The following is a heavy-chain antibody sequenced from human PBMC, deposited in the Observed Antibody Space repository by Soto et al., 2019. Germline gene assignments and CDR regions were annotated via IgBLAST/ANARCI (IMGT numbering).Heavy chain of an antibody. CDR2: ISYDGSNK. CDR3: AKEKQSYLYYYGMDV. J-gene: IGHJ6*01. D-gene: IGHD1-26*01. Sequence: GGSLRLSCAASGFTFSSYGMHWVRQAPGKGLEWVAVISYDGSNKYYADSVKGRFTISRDNSKNTLYLQMNSLRAEDTAVYYWAKEKQSYLYYYGMDVWGQGTTVTVSS. CDR1: GFTFSSYG. V-gene: IGHV3-30*18.